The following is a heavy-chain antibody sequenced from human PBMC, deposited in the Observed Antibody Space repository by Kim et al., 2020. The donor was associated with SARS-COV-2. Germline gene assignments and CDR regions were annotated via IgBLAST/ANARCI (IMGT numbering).Heavy chain of an antibody. V-gene: IGHV4-31*03. J-gene: IGHJ3*02. Sequence: TLSLTCTVSGGSISSGGYYWSWIRQHPGKGLEWIGYTYYSGSTYYNPSLKSRVTISVDTSKNQLSLKLSSVTAADTAVYYCARAKNMIVVVIGAFDIWGQGTMVTVSS. CDR1: GGSISSGGYY. CDR2: TYYSGST. D-gene: IGHD3-22*01. CDR3: ARAKNMIVVVIGAFDI.